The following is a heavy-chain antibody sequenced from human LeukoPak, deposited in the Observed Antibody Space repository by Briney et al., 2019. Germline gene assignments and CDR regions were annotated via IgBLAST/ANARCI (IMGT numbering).Heavy chain of an antibody. CDR2: ISGSGGST. D-gene: IGHD7-27*01. J-gene: IGHJ4*02. V-gene: IGHV3-23*01. CDR1: GFTFSNYA. CDR3: VKDGNWGRDFDY. Sequence: PGGSLRLSCAASGFTFSNYAMTWVRQAPGKGLEWVSGISGSGGSTYYADSVKGRFTVSRDNSKNTMYLQMNSLRAEDTAVYYCVKDGNWGRDFDYWGQGTLVTVSS.